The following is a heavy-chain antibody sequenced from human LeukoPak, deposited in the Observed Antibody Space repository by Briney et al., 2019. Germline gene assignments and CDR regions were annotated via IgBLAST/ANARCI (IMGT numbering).Heavy chain of an antibody. Sequence: GGSLRLSCTVSGFSLSSYALSWVRQAPGKGLEWVSSISSSSSYIYYADSVKGRFTISRDNAKNSLYLQMNSLRAEDTAVYYCAREGMVRGVIDYWGQGTLVTVSS. CDR2: ISSSSSYI. CDR3: AREGMVRGVIDY. V-gene: IGHV3-21*01. CDR1: GFSLSSYA. D-gene: IGHD3-10*01. J-gene: IGHJ4*02.